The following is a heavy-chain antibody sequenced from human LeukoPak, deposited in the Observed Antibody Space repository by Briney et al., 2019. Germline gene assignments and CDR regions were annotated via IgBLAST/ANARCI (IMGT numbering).Heavy chain of an antibody. J-gene: IGHJ6*02. CDR1: GGTFSSYA. V-gene: IGHV1-69*04. CDR3: ARDSGYYGSGSYYYYYGMDV. Sequence: ASVKVSYKASGGTFSSYAISWVRQAPGQGLEWMGRIIPILGIANYAQKFQGRVTITADKSTSTAYMELSSLRSEDTAVYYCARDSGYYGSGSYYYYYGMDVWGQGTTVTVSS. D-gene: IGHD3-10*01. CDR2: IIPILGIA.